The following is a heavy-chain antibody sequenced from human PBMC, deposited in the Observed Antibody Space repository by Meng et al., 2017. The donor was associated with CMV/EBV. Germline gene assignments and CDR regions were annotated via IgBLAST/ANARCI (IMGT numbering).Heavy chain of an antibody. J-gene: IGHJ6*02. CDR3: ARLIAAAGLYYYYGMDV. CDR1: GFTFSSYW. D-gene: IGHD6-13*01. Sequence: ESLKISCAASGFTFSSYWMSWIRQPPGKGLEWIGYIYYSGSTNYNPSLKSRVTISVDTSKNQFSLKLSSVTAADTAVYYCARLIAAAGLYYYYGMDVWGQGTTVTVSS. V-gene: IGHV4-59*01. CDR2: IYYSGST.